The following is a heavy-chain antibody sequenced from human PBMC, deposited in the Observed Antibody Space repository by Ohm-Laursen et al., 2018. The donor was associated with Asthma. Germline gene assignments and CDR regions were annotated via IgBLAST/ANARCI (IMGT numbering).Heavy chain of an antibody. CDR3: ARGAFYYESTGYYFFDH. CDR2: INSDGSST. J-gene: IGHJ4*02. Sequence: SLRLSCAASGFTFSSYWMHWVRQAPGKGLVWVSRINSDGSSTSYADSVKGRFTISRDNAKNTLYLQMNSLRAADTAVYYCARGAFYYESTGYYFFDHWGQGALVTVSS. D-gene: IGHD3-22*01. V-gene: IGHV3-74*01. CDR1: GFTFSSYW.